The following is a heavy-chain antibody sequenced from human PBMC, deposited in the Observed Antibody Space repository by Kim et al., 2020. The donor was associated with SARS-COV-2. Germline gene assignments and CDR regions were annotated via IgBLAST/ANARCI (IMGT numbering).Heavy chain of an antibody. CDR1: GYTFTNYA. Sequence: ASVKVSCKASGYTFTNYAMNWVRQAPGQGLEWMGWITTNTGNPTYAQGFTGRFVFSLVTSVSTAYLQLGSLKAEDTAVYYCARVQRDSRSFDYWSQGTLVTVSS. CDR3: ARVQRDSRSFDY. V-gene: IGHV7-4-1*01. D-gene: IGHD2-21*02. J-gene: IGHJ4*02. CDR2: ITTNTGNP.